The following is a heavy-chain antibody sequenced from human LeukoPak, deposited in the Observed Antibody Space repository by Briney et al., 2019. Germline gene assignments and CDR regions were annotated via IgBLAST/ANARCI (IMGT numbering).Heavy chain of an antibody. CDR3: ARAGHNEWLVTWDAFDI. CDR1: GFIFDEYA. V-gene: IGHV3-74*01. D-gene: IGHD6-19*01. CDR2: INSDGSTT. J-gene: IGHJ3*02. Sequence: GGSLRLSCAASGFIFDEYAMHWVRQAPGKGLVWVSRINSDGSTTSYADSVKGRFTISRDNAKNTLYLQMNSLRAEDTAVYYCARAGHNEWLVTWDAFDIWGQGTMVTVSS.